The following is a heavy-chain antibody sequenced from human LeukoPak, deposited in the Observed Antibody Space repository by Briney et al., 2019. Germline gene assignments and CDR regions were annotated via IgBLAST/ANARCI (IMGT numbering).Heavy chain of an antibody. J-gene: IGHJ3*02. D-gene: IGHD6-6*01. CDR1: GYAFTIYY. CDR2: INPGAGGT. V-gene: IGHV1-46*01. Sequence: GASVKVSFKASGYAFTIYYMHWVRQAPGQGLEWMGIINPGAGGTNYAQKFKGRVTMTRDTSTSTVYMELSSLRSEDTAIYYCARDYLYGTSSFAFDIWGQGTMVFVSS. CDR3: ARDYLYGTSSFAFDI.